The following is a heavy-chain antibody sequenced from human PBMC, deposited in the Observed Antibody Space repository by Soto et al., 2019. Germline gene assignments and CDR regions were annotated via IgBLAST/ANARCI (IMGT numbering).Heavy chain of an antibody. CDR2: IYYSGST. CDR3: ARDPFRSSGYYSTDY. Sequence: SETLSLTCTVSGGSVSSGSYYWSWIRQPPGKGLEWIGYIYYSGSTNYNPSLKSRVTISVDTSKNQFSLKLSSVTAADTAVYYCARDPFRSSGYYSTDYWGQGTLVTVSS. CDR1: GGSVSSGSYY. D-gene: IGHD3-22*01. J-gene: IGHJ4*02. V-gene: IGHV4-61*01.